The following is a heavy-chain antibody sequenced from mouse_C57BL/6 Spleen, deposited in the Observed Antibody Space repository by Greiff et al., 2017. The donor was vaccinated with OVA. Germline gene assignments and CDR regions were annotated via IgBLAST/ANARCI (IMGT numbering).Heavy chain of an antibody. J-gene: IGHJ2*01. CDR1: GFTFSSYA. CDR3: ARGRDYGSSPPFDY. Sequence: EVKLMESGGGLVKPGGSLKLSCAASGFTFSSYAMSWVRQTPEKRLEWVATISDGGSYTYYPDNVKGRFTISRDNAKNNLYLQMSHLKSEDTAMYYCARGRDYGSSPPFDYWGQGTTLTVSS. V-gene: IGHV5-4*03. D-gene: IGHD1-1*01. CDR2: ISDGGSYT.